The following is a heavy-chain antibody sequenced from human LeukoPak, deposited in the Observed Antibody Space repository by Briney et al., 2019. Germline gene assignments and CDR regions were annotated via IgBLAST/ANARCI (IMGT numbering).Heavy chain of an antibody. CDR1: GGSISSSSYY. CDR2: IYYSGST. D-gene: IGHD6-19*01. V-gene: IGHV4-39*07. Sequence: ASETLSLTCTVSGGSISSSSYYWGWIRQPPGKGLEWIGSIYYSGSTYYNPSLKSRVSLLFDTSENQFSLRLTSVTAADTAVYYCARNWGSGGSYLLDYWGQGILVTVSS. CDR3: ARNWGSGGSYLLDY. J-gene: IGHJ4*02.